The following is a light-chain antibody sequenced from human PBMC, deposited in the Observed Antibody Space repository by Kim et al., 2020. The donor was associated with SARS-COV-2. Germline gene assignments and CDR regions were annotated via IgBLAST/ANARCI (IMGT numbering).Light chain of an antibody. CDR2: GTT. V-gene: IGKV3-20*01. J-gene: IGKJ2*01. Sequence: SPGERATLSCRASQSVTSSYLAWYQQKPGQAPRLLIYGTTSRATDIPDRFSGSGSGTDFTLTISRLEPEDFAVYYCQQYDVSPPYTFGQGTKLEI. CDR1: QSVTSSY. CDR3: QQYDVSPPYT.